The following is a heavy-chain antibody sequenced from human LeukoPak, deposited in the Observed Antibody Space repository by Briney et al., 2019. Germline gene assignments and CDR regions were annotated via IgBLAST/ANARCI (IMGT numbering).Heavy chain of an antibody. D-gene: IGHD4-17*01. CDR1: GGSISSYY. CDR3: ARHYRSSTVTNVYFDY. J-gene: IGHJ4*02. V-gene: IGHV4-59*08. CDR2: IYYSGST. Sequence: PSETLSLTCTVSGGSISSYYWSWIRQPPGKGLEWIGYIYYSGSTNYNPSLKSRVTISVDTSKNQFSLKLSSVTAADTAVYYCARHYRSSTVTNVYFDYWGQGTLVTVSS.